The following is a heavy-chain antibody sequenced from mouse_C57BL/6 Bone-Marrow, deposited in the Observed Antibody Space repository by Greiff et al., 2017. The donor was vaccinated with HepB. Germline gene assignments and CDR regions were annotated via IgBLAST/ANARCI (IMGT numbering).Heavy chain of an antibody. CDR3: ARRVDY. CDR2: IDPSDSYT. Sequence: QVQLQQSGAELVKPGASVKLSCKASGYTSTSYWMQWVKQRPGQGLEWIGEIDPSDSYTNYNQKFKGKATLTVDTSSSTAYMQLSSLTSEDSAVYYCARRVDYWGQGTTLTVSS. V-gene: IGHV1-50*01. J-gene: IGHJ2*01. CDR1: GYTSTSYW.